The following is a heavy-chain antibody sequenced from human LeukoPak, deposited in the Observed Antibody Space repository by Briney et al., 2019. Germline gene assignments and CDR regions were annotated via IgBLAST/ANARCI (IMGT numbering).Heavy chain of an antibody. D-gene: IGHD6-13*01. CDR1: GGAVNTYY. CDR2: INHSGST. V-gene: IGHV4-34*01. CDR3: ARGRSSWYLGFRWFDP. J-gene: IGHJ5*02. Sequence: PSETLSLTCTVSGGAVNTYYWSWIRQPPGKGLEWIGEINHSGSTNYNPSLKSRVTISVDTSKNQFSLKLSSVTAADTAVYYCARGRSSWYLGFRWFDPWGQGTLVTVSS.